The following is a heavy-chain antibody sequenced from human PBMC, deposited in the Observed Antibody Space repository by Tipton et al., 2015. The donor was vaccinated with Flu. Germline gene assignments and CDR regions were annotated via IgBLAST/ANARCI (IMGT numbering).Heavy chain of an antibody. CDR3: ARDLTTIFGGAFDN. Sequence: LRLSCTVSGGSISSYYWGWIRQSPGKGLEWIASFYHSGSTSFNPSLRSRVTVSVDTSKNQFSLKLNSVTAADTAVYYCARDLTTIFGGAFDNWGPGTLVTVSS. CDR2: FYHSGST. V-gene: IGHV4-38-2*02. D-gene: IGHD3-3*01. CDR1: GGSISSYY. J-gene: IGHJ4*02.